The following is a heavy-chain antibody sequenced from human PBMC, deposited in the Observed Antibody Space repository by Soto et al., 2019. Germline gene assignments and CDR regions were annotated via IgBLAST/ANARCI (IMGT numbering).Heavy chain of an antibody. J-gene: IGHJ4*03. CDR2: TYYRSKWYN. V-gene: IGHV6-1*01. Sequence: SQTLSLTCAISGDSVSSNSAAWNWIRQSPSRGLEWLGRTYYRSKWYNDYAVSVKSRITINPDTSKNQFSLQLNSVTPEDTAVYYCARGIGSFWYSHDDYRIQLRGPGTPVTV. CDR1: GDSVSSNSAA. CDR3: ARGIGSFWYSHDDYRIQL. D-gene: IGHD1-26*01.